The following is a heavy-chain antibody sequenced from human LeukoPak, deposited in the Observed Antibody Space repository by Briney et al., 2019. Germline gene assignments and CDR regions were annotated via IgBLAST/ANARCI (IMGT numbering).Heavy chain of an antibody. CDR2: IYTSGST. CDR3: ARGVSGIAARRYYYYYMDV. D-gene: IGHD6-6*01. J-gene: IGHJ6*03. CDR1: GGSISSGSYY. V-gene: IGHV4-61*02. Sequence: PSETLSLTCTVSGGSISSGSYYWSWIRQPAGKGLEWIGRIYTSGSTNYNPSLKSRVTISVDTSKNQFSLKLSSVTAADTAVYYCARGVSGIAARRYYYYYMDVWGKGTTVTVSS.